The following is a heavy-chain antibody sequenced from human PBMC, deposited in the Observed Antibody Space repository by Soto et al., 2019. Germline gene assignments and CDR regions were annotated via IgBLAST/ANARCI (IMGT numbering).Heavy chain of an antibody. CDR2: IYYSGST. J-gene: IGHJ6*04. CDR3: ARDQVRDHKWYYGMDV. V-gene: IGHV4-61*01. Sequence: QVQLQESGPGLVKPSETLSLTCTVSGGSVSSGSYYWSWIRQPPGKGLEWIGYIYYSGSTNHYPSLTSRVTISVDTSKSQCSLKLSSVTAADTAVYYCARDQVRDHKWYYGMDVWGKGTTVTVSS. CDR1: GGSVSSGSYY. D-gene: IGHD1-26*01.